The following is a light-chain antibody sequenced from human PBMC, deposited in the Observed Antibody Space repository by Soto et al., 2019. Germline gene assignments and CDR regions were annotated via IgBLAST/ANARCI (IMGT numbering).Light chain of an antibody. CDR1: QNIAKF. J-gene: IGKJ1*01. CDR2: VTS. CDR3: QQTYSAPGT. V-gene: IGKV1-39*01. Sequence: DIQMTQSPSSLSAFVGDSVTVTCRPSQNIAKFLNWYQVKPGKAPKVLIFVTSNLQNGVPSRFSGSGSGTEFTLTISTLEPEDFATYYCQQTYSAPGTFGQGTRV.